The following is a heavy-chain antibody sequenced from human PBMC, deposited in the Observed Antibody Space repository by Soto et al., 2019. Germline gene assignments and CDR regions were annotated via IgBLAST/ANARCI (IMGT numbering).Heavy chain of an antibody. Sequence: GGSLRLSCAVSGFTFTRYSMNWVRQAPGKGLEWVSSISSTTNYIYYGDSMKGRFTISRDNAKNSLYLEMNSLRAGDTAVYYCARESEDLTSNFDYWGQGTLVTVSS. CDR1: GFTFTRYS. J-gene: IGHJ4*02. V-gene: IGHV3-21*06. CDR2: ISSTTNYI. CDR3: ARESEDLTSNFDY.